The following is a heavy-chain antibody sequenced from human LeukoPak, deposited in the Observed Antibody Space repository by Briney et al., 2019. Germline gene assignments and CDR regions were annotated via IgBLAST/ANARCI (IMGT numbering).Heavy chain of an antibody. CDR2: IYHSGST. V-gene: IGHV4-38-2*01. CDR1: GYSISSGYY. Sequence: LETLSLTCAVSGYSISSGYYWGWIRQPPGKGLEWIGSIYHSGSTYYNPSLKSRVTISVDTSKNQFSLKLSSVTAADTAVYYCARHSGEAFDIWGQGTMVTVSS. J-gene: IGHJ3*02. CDR3: ARHSGEAFDI. D-gene: IGHD6-19*01.